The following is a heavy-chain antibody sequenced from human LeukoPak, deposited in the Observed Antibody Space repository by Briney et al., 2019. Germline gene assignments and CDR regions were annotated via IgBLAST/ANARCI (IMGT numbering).Heavy chain of an antibody. D-gene: IGHD2-2*01. CDR3: AREASCSSTTCYFDY. V-gene: IGHV3-11*01. CDR1: GFNFSDFY. Sequence: SLRLSCAASGFNFSDFYMSWIRQAPGKGLEWLSSISLSGSTITYAASVKGRVTVSRDNAKNSVVLHILSLRADDTAVYYCAREASCSSTTCYFDYWGQGTLVTVSS. CDR2: ISLSGSTI. J-gene: IGHJ4*02.